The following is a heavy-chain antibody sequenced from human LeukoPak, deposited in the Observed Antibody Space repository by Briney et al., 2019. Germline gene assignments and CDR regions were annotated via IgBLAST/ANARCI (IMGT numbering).Heavy chain of an antibody. V-gene: IGHV1-2*02. Sequence: VASVKVSCKASGYTFTGYYMHWVRQAPGQGLEWMGWINPNTGGTNYVQKFQGRVTMTRDTTISTAYMELSRLTSDDTAVYFCASYPRYSSSPPFDYWGQGTLVTVSS. CDR1: GYTFTGYY. CDR2: INPNTGGT. D-gene: IGHD6-19*01. CDR3: ASYPRYSSSPPFDY. J-gene: IGHJ4*02.